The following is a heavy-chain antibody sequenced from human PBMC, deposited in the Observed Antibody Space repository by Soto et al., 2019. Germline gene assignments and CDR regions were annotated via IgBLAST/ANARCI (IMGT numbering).Heavy chain of an antibody. CDR2: ISGSGGST. V-gene: IGHV3-23*01. J-gene: IGHJ4*02. D-gene: IGHD3-16*01. CDR3: AKEEPKTYDCIWGSGGGTQN. Sequence: EVQLLESGGGLVQPGGSLRLSCAASGFTFSSYAMSWVRQAPGKGLEWVSAISGSGGSTYYADSVKGRFTISRDNSKNTLYLQMNSLRAEDTAVYYCAKEEPKTYDCIWGSGGGTQNWGQGTLVTVSS. CDR1: GFTFSSYA.